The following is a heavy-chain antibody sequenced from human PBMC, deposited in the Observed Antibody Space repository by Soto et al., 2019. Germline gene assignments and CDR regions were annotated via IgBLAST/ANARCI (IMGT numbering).Heavy chain of an antibody. CDR1: GFTFSRYG. CDR3: ARGPYRSGWHVAFDI. Sequence: GGSLRLSCAASGFTFSRYGMHWVRQAPGKGLEWVADIWYDGSNKYYADSVKGRFTLSRDNSKNTLFLQVNSLRAEDTALYYCARGPYRSGWHVAFDIWGQGTMVTVSS. D-gene: IGHD6-19*01. V-gene: IGHV3-33*01. J-gene: IGHJ3*02. CDR2: IWYDGSNK.